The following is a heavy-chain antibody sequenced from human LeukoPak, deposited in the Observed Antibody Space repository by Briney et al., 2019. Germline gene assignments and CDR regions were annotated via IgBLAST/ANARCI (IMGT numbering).Heavy chain of an antibody. CDR2: ISAYTGST. J-gene: IGHJ5*02. CDR1: GYTFTSYG. CDR3: ARPEYSSSGNWFDP. Sequence: ASVKVSCKASGYTFTSYGISWVRQAPGQGPEWMGWISAYTGSTNYAQILQGRVTMTTDTSTSTAYMELRSLRSDDTAVYYCARPEYSSSGNWFDPWGQGTLVTVSS. D-gene: IGHD6-6*01. V-gene: IGHV1-18*01.